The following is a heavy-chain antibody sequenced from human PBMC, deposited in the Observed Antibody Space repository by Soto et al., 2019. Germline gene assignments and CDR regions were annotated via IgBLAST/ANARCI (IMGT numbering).Heavy chain of an antibody. V-gene: IGHV1-58*02. Sequence: SVKVSCKASGFTFTSSAMQWVRQARGQRLERIGWIVVGSGNTNYAQKFQERVTITRDMSTSTAYMELSSLRSEDTAVYYCAAVDPGIHAPGPWGQGTLVTVSS. CDR1: GFTFTSSA. J-gene: IGHJ5*02. CDR2: IVVGSGNT. CDR3: AAVDPGIHAPGP.